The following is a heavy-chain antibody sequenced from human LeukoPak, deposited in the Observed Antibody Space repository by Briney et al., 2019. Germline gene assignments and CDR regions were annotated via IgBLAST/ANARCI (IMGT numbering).Heavy chain of an antibody. CDR2: ISSSSSYI. V-gene: IGHV3-21*01. Sequence: RAGGSLRLSRAASGFTFSTFSMNWVRQAPGKGLEWVSSISSSSSYIYYADSVKGRFTISRDNAKNSLYLQMNSLRAEDTAVYYCARGGYCSGGSCYWFDPWGQGTLVTVSS. D-gene: IGHD2-15*01. CDR3: ARGGYCSGGSCYWFDP. J-gene: IGHJ5*02. CDR1: GFTFSTFS.